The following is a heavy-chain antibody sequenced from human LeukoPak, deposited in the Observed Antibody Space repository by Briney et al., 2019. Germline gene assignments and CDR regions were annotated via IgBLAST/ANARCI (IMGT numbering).Heavy chain of an antibody. V-gene: IGHV4-59*01. CDR2: IYYSGST. Sequence: SETLSLTCTVYGGSISSYYWSWIRQPPGKGVEWIGYIYYSGSTNYNPSLKSRVTISVDTSKNQFSLKLSSVTAADTAVYYCARLPYDSSGYYYGFDYWGQGTLVTVSS. J-gene: IGHJ4*02. CDR1: GGSISSYY. CDR3: ARLPYDSSGYYYGFDY. D-gene: IGHD3-22*01.